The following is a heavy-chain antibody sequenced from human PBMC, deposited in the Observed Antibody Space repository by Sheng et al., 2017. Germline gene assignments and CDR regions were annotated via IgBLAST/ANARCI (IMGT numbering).Heavy chain of an antibody. Sequence: QVQLVQSGAEVKKPGSSVKVSCKASGGTFSSYTISWVRQAPGQGLEWMGRIIPILGIANYAQKFQGRVTITADKSTSTAYMELSSLRSEDTAVYYCAREVYDILTYYYYYYYMDVWGKGTTVTVSS. J-gene: IGHJ6*03. V-gene: IGHV1-69*08. D-gene: IGHD3-9*01. CDR3: AREVYDILTYYYYYYYMDV. CDR2: IIPILGIA. CDR1: GGTFSSYT.